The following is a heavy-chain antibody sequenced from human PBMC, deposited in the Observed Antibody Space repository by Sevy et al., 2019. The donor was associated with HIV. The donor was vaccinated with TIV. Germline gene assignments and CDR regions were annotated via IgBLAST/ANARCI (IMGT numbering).Heavy chain of an antibody. CDR2: IRSGGSNK. CDR3: ARVRYNYGFYYFDH. D-gene: IGHD5-18*01. J-gene: IGHJ4*02. CDR1: TFTFSDYY. Sequence: AGSLRLSCAASTFTFSDYYMTWIRQAPGKELEWVSHIRSGGSNKYYADSVKGRFTISRDNAKNSLYLQMNSLRVEDTALYYCARVRYNYGFYYFDHWGQGTLVTVSS. V-gene: IGHV3-11*01.